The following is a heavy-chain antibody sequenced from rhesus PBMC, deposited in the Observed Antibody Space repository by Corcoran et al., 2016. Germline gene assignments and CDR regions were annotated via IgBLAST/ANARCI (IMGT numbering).Heavy chain of an antibody. CDR3: AKGDFWTGYYTGKGPYFDY. D-gene: IGHD3-3*01. CDR1: GFTFSSYG. CDR2: INSVGGST. J-gene: IGHJ4*01. Sequence: EVQLVETGGGLVQPGGSLKLSCAASGFTFSSYGMSWVRQAPGKGLEWVSAINSVGGSTYYPDHVKGRFTISRENSKNTLSLQMNSLRAEDTAVYYCAKGDFWTGYYTGKGPYFDYWGQGVLVTVSS. V-gene: IGHV3S5*01.